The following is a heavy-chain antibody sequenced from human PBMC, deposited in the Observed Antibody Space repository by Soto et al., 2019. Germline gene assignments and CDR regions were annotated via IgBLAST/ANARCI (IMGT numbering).Heavy chain of an antibody. J-gene: IGHJ6*02. CDR1: TDSISTDY. CDR2: IHYTGST. D-gene: IGHD5-18*01. Sequence: QVQLQESGPGLVKPSETLSLTCTVSTDSISTDYWSWIRQPPGKGLEWIGYIHYTGSTTYNPSLKSRVTIPVDTSKTQFSLKLSSVTAADTALYCCARLRYRYGYTYGMDVWGQGTTVTVSS. CDR3: ARLRYRYGYTYGMDV. V-gene: IGHV4-59*08.